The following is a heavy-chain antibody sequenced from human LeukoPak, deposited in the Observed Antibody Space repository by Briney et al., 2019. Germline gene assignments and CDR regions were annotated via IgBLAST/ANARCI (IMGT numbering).Heavy chain of an antibody. Sequence: GGSLRLSCAASGFTFSSYSMNWVRQAPGKGLEWASSINSSSSYIYYADSVKGRFTISRDNAKNSLYLQMNSLRAEDTAVYYCAVVGPTVYFDYWGQGTLVTVSS. D-gene: IGHD2-15*01. V-gene: IGHV3-21*01. CDR3: AVVGPTVYFDY. CDR2: INSSSSYI. J-gene: IGHJ4*02. CDR1: GFTFSSYS.